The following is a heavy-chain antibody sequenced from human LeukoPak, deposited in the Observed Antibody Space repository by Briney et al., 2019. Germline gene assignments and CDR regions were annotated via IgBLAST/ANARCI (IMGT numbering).Heavy chain of an antibody. D-gene: IGHD3-3*01. Sequence: SGGSLRLSCAASGFMFSDYHMTWIRQAPGKGLEWISYISTTGNTIFYADSVKGRFTVSRDENSLFLQLNSLRVEDTAVYYCARKTIFGVVTPTPFDIWGQGTMVTVSS. V-gene: IGHV3-11*04. CDR2: ISTTGNTI. J-gene: IGHJ3*02. CDR1: GFMFSDYH. CDR3: ARKTIFGVVTPTPFDI.